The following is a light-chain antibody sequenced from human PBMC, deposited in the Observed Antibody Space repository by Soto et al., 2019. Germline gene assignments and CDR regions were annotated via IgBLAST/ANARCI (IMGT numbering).Light chain of an antibody. V-gene: IGKV1-9*01. CDR2: AAS. CDR3: QQVNSYPLT. Sequence: DIQLTQSPSFLSASVGDRVTITCRASQGISSYLAWYQPKPGKAPKLLIYAASTLQSGVPSRFSGSGFGTEFILLISSLQPEHFATYSYQQVNSYPLTFGGGTRVDIK. J-gene: IGKJ4*01. CDR1: QGISSY.